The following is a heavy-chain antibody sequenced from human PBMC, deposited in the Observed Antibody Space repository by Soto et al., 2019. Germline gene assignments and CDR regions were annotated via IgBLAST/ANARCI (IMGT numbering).Heavy chain of an antibody. CDR1: GYTFTSYG. CDR2: ISAYNGNT. CDR3: ARVTYYYYGMDV. V-gene: IGHV1-18*01. J-gene: IGHJ6*02. Sequence: ASVKVSCKASGYTFTSYGISWVRQAPGQGLEWMGWISAYNGNTNYAQKLQGRVTMTPDTSYMELRSLRSDDTAVYYCARVTYYYYGMDVWG.